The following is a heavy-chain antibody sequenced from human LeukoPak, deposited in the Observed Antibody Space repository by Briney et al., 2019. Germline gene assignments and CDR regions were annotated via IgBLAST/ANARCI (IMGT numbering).Heavy chain of an antibody. J-gene: IGHJ4*02. CDR1: GGSISSGGYY. V-gene: IGHV4-31*03. Sequence: SETLSLTCTVSGGSISSGGYYWSWIRQHPGKGLEWIGYIYYSGSTYYNPSLKSRVTISVDTSKNQFSLKLSSVTAADTAVYYCARVLAYYDYVWGISSPFPIGFDYWGQGTLVTVSS. D-gene: IGHD3-16*01. CDR3: ARVLAYYDYVWGISSPFPIGFDY. CDR2: IYYSGST.